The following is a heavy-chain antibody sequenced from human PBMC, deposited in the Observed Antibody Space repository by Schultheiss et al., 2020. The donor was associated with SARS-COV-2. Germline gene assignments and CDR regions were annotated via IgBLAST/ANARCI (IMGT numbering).Heavy chain of an antibody. CDR2: ISAYNGNT. V-gene: IGHV1-18*01. J-gene: IGHJ5*02. CDR1: GYTFTSYG. CDR3: ARGPLMLDEWGWFDP. Sequence: ASVKVSCKASGYTFTSYGISWVRQAPGQGLEWMGWISAYNGNTNYAQKLQGRVTMTTDTSTSTAYMELRSLRSDDTAVYYCARGPLMLDEWGWFDPWGQGTLVTVSS. D-gene: IGHD1-26*01.